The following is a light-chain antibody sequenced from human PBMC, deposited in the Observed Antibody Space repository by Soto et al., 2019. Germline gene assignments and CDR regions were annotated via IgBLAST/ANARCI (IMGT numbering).Light chain of an antibody. J-gene: IGKJ1*01. CDR2: GAS. V-gene: IGKV3-20*01. CDR1: QSVSSN. Sequence: EIVMTQSPATLSVSPGERATLSCRASQSVSSNLSWYHQKPGQAPRLLIFGASSRATGITDRFSGSGSGTDFTLTISRLEPEDFAVYYCQQYGSSPTWTFGQGTKVDIK. CDR3: QQYGSSPTWT.